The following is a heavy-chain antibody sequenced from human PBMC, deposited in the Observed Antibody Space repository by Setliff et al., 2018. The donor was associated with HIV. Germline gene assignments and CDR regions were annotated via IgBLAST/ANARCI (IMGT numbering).Heavy chain of an antibody. CDR2: ISYDGSNK. CDR1: GFTFSSYA. CDR3: ARGTLYYDYVWGTPFPFDY. V-gene: IGHV3-30*04. D-gene: IGHD3-16*01. Sequence: GGSLRLSCAASGFTFSSYAMHWVRQAPGKGLEWVAVISYDGSNKYYADSVKGRFTISRDNSKNTLYLQMNSLRAEDTAVYYCARGTLYYDYVWGTPFPFDYWGQGTLVTVSS. J-gene: IGHJ4*02.